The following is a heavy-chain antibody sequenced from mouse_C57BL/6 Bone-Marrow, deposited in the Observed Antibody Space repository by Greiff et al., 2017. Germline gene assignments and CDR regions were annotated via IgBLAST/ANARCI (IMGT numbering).Heavy chain of an antibody. Sequence: EVMLVESEGGLAQPGSSMKLSCTASGFTFSDYYMAWVRQVPEKGLEWVANINYDGSSTYYLDSLKSRFIISRDNAKNILYLQMSSLKSEDTGTYYCARGGLRRSAMDGWGPGTSVTVSS. D-gene: IGHD2-4*01. V-gene: IGHV5-16*01. J-gene: IGHJ4*01. CDR3: ARGGLRRSAMDG. CDR2: INYDGSST. CDR1: GFTFSDYY.